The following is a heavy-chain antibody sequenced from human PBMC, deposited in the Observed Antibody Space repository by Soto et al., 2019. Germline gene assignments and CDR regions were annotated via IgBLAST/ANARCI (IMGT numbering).Heavy chain of an antibody. V-gene: IGHV3-15*01. CDR3: TTDVTGMSGGDY. CDR1: DFPFFNGW. J-gene: IGHJ4*02. D-gene: IGHD3-10*01. CDR2: IKSKTDGGTT. Sequence: EVQLVESGGGLVKPGGSLTISCTRSDFPFFNGWVGWVRRAPGGGLGWVGRIKSKTDGGTTEYAGPVKGRFTISRDDSKDTMYLQMNSLENEDTGVYYCTTDVTGMSGGDYWGQGTPVTVSS.